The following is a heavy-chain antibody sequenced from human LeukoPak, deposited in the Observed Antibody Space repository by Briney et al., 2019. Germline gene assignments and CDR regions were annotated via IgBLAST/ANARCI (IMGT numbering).Heavy chain of an antibody. CDR1: GFTFSSYS. J-gene: IGHJ4*02. CDR2: ISSSSSPI. Sequence: GGSLRLSCAASGFTFSSYSMNWVRQAPGKGLEWVSYISSSSSPIYYADSVKGRFTISRDNAKNSLYLQMNSLRAEDTAVYYCARGIYGRFDYWGQGTLVTVSS. CDR3: ARGIYGRFDY. V-gene: IGHV3-48*01. D-gene: IGHD4-17*01.